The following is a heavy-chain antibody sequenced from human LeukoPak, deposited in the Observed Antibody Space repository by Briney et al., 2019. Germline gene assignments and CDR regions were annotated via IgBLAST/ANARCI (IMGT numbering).Heavy chain of an antibody. D-gene: IGHD4-17*01. CDR1: GFTFSSYG. Sequence: GGSLRLSCAASGFTFSSYGMNWVRQAPGKGLEWVAVISYDGSNQYYADSVKGRFTISRDNSKNTLYLQMNSLRAEDTAVYYCAKDALDYGGAFGSWGQGTLVTVSS. CDR3: AKDALDYGGAFGS. V-gene: IGHV3-30*18. CDR2: ISYDGSNQ. J-gene: IGHJ4*02.